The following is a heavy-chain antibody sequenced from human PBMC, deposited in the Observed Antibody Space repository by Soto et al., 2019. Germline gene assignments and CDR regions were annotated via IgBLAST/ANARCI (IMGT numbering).Heavy chain of an antibody. J-gene: IGHJ5*02. Sequence: QVQLVESGGGVVQPGRSLRLSCTASGFTFSTFALHWVRQGPGKGLEWVAIIWPDGNDKYYADSGKGRFTISSDNSKNTLSLQMNSLRAEDTAVYYCVRGSSCSNGVRYNLGWFGPWGQGTLVTVSS. CDR2: IWPDGNDK. CDR3: VRGSSCSNGVRYNLGWFGP. D-gene: IGHD2-8*01. CDR1: GFTFSTFA. V-gene: IGHV3-33*01.